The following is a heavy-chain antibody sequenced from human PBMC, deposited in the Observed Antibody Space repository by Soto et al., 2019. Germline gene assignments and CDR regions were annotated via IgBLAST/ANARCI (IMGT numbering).Heavy chain of an antibody. CDR1: GGSISNYY. J-gene: IGHJ5*02. Sequence: SETLSLTCNVSGGSISNYYWTWVRQSPEKGLEWIGYMYYNGNINYNPSLKSRVTISIGTSKNQFSLTLKSVTAADTAVYYCASGGNWFDPWGQGVLVTVSS. CDR3: ASGGNWFDP. V-gene: IGHV4-59*01. D-gene: IGHD3-16*01. CDR2: MYYNGNI.